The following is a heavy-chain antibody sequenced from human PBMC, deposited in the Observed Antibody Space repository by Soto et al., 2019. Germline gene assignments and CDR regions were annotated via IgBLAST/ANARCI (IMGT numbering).Heavy chain of an antibody. CDR3: AKDRGSSGWSPYYFDY. J-gene: IGHJ4*02. V-gene: IGHV3-23*01. Sequence: GGSLRLSCAASGFTFSTYAMSQVRQAPGKGLEWVSAISGSGGSTYYADSVKGRFTISRDNSKNTLYLQMNSLRAEDTAVYYCAKDRGSSGWSPYYFDYWGQGTLVTVYS. D-gene: IGHD6-19*01. CDR1: GFTFSTYA. CDR2: ISGSGGST.